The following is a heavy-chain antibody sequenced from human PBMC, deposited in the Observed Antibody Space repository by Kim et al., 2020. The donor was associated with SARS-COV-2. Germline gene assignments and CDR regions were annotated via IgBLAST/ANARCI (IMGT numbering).Heavy chain of an antibody. D-gene: IGHD3-10*01. CDR3: AKAGVWYYGSGSYLVY. Sequence: GGSLRLSCAASGFTFSSYGMHWVRQAPGKGLEWVAVISYDGSNKYYADSVKGRFTISRDNSKNTLYLQMNSLRAEDTAVYYCAKAGVWYYGSGSYLVYWGQGTLVTVSS. CDR1: GFTFSSYG. V-gene: IGHV3-30*18. J-gene: IGHJ4*02. CDR2: ISYDGSNK.